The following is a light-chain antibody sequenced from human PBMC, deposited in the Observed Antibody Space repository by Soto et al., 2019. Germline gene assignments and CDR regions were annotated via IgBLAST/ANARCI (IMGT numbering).Light chain of an antibody. CDR2: DDD. CDR3: SSYTTSETLGLYG. V-gene: IGLV1-51*01. Sequence: QSVLTQPPSVSAAPGQRVTISCSGSSSNIGGNSVSWYQQLPGTAPKLLIYDDDKRPSGIPDRFSGSKSGTSATLTISGLQAEDEADYYCSSYTTSETLGLYGFGTGTKSPS. J-gene: IGLJ1*01. CDR1: SSNIGGNS.